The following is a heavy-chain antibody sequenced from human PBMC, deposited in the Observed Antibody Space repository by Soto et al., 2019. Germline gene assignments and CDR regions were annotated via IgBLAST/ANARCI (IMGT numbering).Heavy chain of an antibody. D-gene: IGHD3-16*01. CDR3: AKEVGHSN. CDR2: ISGSGGST. J-gene: IGHJ4*02. V-gene: IGHV3-23*01. CDR1: GFSFSNYG. Sequence: GGSLRLSCAASGFSFSNYGMTWVRQAPGKGLEWVSAISGSGGSTYYADSVKGRFTISRDNSKNTLSLQMNSLRVEDTALYYCAKEVGHSNWGQGTLVTVSS.